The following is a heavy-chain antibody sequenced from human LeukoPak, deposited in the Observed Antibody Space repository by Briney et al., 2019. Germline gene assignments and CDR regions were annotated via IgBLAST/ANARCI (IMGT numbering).Heavy chain of an antibody. J-gene: IGHJ4*02. V-gene: IGHV3-21*01. CDR2: ISSSSSYI. CDR3: ARDLSVDGSYPYYFDY. CDR1: GFTFSSYS. Sequence: PGGSLRLSCAASGFTFSSYSMNWVRQAPGKGLEWVSSISSSSSYIYYADSVKGRFTISRDNAKNSLYLQMNSLRAEDTAVYYCARDLSVDGSYPYYFDYWGQGTLVTVSS. D-gene: IGHD1-26*01.